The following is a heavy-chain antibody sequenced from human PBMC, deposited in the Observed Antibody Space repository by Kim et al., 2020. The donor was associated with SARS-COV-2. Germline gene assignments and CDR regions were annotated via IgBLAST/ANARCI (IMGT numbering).Heavy chain of an antibody. J-gene: IGHJ4*02. V-gene: IGHV3-30*04. CDR2: ISYDGSNK. Sequence: GGSLRLSCAASGFTFSSYAMHWVRQAPGKGLEWVAVISYDGSNKYYADSVKGRFTISRDNSKNTLYLQMNSLRAEDTAVYYCARDRPEGLLWFGGEYYFDYWGQGTLFTVSS. D-gene: IGHD3-10*01. CDR1: GFTFSSYA. CDR3: ARDRPEGLLWFGGEYYFDY.